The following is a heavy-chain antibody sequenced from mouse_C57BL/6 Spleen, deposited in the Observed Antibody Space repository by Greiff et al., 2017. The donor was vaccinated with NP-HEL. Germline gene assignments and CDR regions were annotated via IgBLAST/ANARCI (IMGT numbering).Heavy chain of an antibody. CDR1: GYTFTSYW. CDR2: IYPSDSET. CDR3: ARGDYYAAMDY. Sequence: QVQLQQPGAELVRPGSSVKLSCKASGYTFTSYWMDWVKQRPGQGLEWIGNIYPSDSETHYNQKFKDKATLTVDKSSSTAYMQLSSLTSEDSAVYYCARGDYYAAMDYWGQGTSVTVSS. D-gene: IGHD2-1*01. J-gene: IGHJ4*01. V-gene: IGHV1-61*01.